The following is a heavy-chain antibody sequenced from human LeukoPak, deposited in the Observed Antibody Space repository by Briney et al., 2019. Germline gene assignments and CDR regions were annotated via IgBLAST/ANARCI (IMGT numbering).Heavy chain of an antibody. CDR2: IIPIFGTA. J-gene: IGHJ4*02. Sequence: ASVKVSCKASVGTFSSYAISWVRQAPGQGLEWMGRIIPIFGTANYAQKFQGRVTITTDESTSTAYMELSSLRSEDTAVYYCAALYYYDSSEANGGFDYFDYWGQGTLVTVSS. CDR1: VGTFSSYA. V-gene: IGHV1-69*05. CDR3: AALYYYDSSEANGGFDYFDY. D-gene: IGHD3-22*01.